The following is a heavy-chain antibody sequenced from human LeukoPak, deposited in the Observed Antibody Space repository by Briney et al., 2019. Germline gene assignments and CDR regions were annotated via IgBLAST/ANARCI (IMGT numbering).Heavy chain of an antibody. CDR1: GFTFSNYS. Sequence: GGSLRLSCAASGFTFSNYSMNWVRQAPGKGLEWVSYISSTSSTIYYADSVKGRFTISRDNANNSLCLQMNSLRDEDTAVYYCARDPYSGSYYRYYYYYGMDVWGQGTTVTVSS. J-gene: IGHJ6*02. D-gene: IGHD1-26*01. V-gene: IGHV3-48*02. CDR2: ISSTSSTI. CDR3: ARDPYSGSYYRYYYYYGMDV.